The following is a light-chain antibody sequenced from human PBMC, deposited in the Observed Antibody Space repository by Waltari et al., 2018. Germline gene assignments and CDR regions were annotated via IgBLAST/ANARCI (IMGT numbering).Light chain of an antibody. V-gene: IGKV1-5*03. Sequence: DIQMTQSPSSLSASVGDSVTITCRASQGISSWLAWYQQKPGKAPNLLIYKASSLLSGVPSRFSGSGSGTDFTLTISSLQPDDFATYYCQQYTSAPWTFGQGTKVEIK. CDR3: QQYTSAPWT. CDR2: KAS. J-gene: IGKJ1*01. CDR1: QGISSW.